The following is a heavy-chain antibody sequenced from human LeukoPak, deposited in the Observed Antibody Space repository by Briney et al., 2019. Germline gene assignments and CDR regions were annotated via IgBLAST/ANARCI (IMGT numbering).Heavy chain of an antibody. D-gene: IGHD3-10*01. CDR1: GGSFSGYY. J-gene: IGHJ4*02. CDR2: IYYSGST. V-gene: IGHV4-59*01. Sequence: SETLSLTCAVYGGSFSGYYWSWLRQPPGKGLEWIGNIYYSGSTNYNPSLESRVTISVDTSKNQFSLNLRSVSAADTAVYYCARGRSGSYYNGIAFDYWGQGTPVTVSS. CDR3: ARGRSGSYYNGIAFDY.